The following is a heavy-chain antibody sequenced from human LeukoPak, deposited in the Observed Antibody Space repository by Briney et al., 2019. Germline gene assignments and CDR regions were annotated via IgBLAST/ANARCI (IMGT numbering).Heavy chain of an antibody. Sequence: GGSLRLSCAASGFTFDDYAMHWVRQAPGKGLEWVSGISWNSGSIGYADSVKGRFTISRDNAKNSLYLQMNSLRAEDTALYYCAKALVSSSWYEFDYWGQGTLVTVSS. CDR3: AKALVSSSWYEFDY. CDR2: ISWNSGSI. D-gene: IGHD6-13*01. V-gene: IGHV3-9*01. J-gene: IGHJ4*02. CDR1: GFTFDDYA.